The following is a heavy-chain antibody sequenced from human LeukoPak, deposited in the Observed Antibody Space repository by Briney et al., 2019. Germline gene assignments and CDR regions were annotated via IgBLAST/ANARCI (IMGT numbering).Heavy chain of an antibody. V-gene: IGHV3-33*06. Sequence: PGTSLRLSCAASRFTFSRYGMHWVRQAPGKGLEWVAVIWEDGSNIYYADSVKGRFTISRDNSKNTLYLQMNSLRAEDTAVYYCAKNSDISVYYSEGFDYWGQGTLATVSS. CDR2: IWEDGSNI. CDR1: RFTFSRYG. D-gene: IGHD3-22*01. CDR3: AKNSDISVYYSEGFDY. J-gene: IGHJ4*02.